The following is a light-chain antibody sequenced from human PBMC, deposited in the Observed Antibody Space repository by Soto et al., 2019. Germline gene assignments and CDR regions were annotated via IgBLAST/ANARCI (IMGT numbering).Light chain of an antibody. CDR2: AAS. V-gene: IGKV3-15*01. CDR3: QQYNNSPPK. CDR1: QSVNSKY. J-gene: IGKJ1*01. Sequence: EMLMTQSPAILSVSPGESATLSCRASQSVNSKYLAWYQQHPGQPPRLLIYAASTRATGVPARFSGSGSGTEFTLTISDLQSEDFEVYYCQQYNNSPPKFGQGTKVDIK.